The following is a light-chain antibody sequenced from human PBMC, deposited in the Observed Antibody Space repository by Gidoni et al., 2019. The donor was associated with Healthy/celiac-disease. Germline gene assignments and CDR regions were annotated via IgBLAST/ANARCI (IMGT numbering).Light chain of an antibody. V-gene: IGKV4-1*01. CDR1: QSVLYSSNSKNY. J-gene: IGKJ1*01. Sequence: QSVLYSSNSKNYLAWYQQKPGQPPKLLIYWASTRESGVPDRFSGSGSGTDFTLTISSLQAEDVAVYYCQQSYSSPPTFVQGTKVEIK. CDR3: QQSYSSPPT. CDR2: WAS.